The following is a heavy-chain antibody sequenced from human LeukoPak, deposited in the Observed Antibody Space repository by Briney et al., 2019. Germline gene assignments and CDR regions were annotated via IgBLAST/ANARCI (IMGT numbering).Heavy chain of an antibody. V-gene: IGHV4-34*01. Sequence: PSETLSLTCAVYGGSFSGYYWSWIRQPPGKGLEWIGEINHSGSTNYNPSLKSRVTISVDRSKNQFSLKLSSVTAADTAVYYCARVNYGGGDCYPTCVAKNYFDYWGQGTLVTVSS. CDR2: INHSGST. J-gene: IGHJ4*02. D-gene: IGHD2-21*02. CDR1: GGSFSGYY. CDR3: ARVNYGGGDCYPTCVAKNYFDY.